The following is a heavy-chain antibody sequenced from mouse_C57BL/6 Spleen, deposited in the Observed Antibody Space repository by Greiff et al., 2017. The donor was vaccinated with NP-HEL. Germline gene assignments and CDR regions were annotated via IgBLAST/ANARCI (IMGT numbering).Heavy chain of an antibody. Sequence: QVQLKQSGAELARPGASVKLSCKASGYTFTSYGISWVKQRTGQGLEWIGEIYPRSGNTYYNEKFKGKATLTADKSSSTAYMELRSLTSEDSAVYFCARWGVYDGYYVKAYWGQGTLVTVSA. CDR1: GYTFTSYG. CDR3: ARWGVYDGYYVKAY. D-gene: IGHD2-3*01. CDR2: IYPRSGNT. V-gene: IGHV1-81*01. J-gene: IGHJ3*01.